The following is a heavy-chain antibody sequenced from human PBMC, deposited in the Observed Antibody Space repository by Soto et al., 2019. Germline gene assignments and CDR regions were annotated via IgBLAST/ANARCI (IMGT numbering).Heavy chain of an antibody. CDR2: IYYSGST. J-gene: IGHJ5*02. CDR3: ARGVYYDDSSSRGWFDP. CDR1: GCSISSGDYY. V-gene: IGHV4-30-4*01. D-gene: IGHD3-22*01. Sequence: SETLSLTCTVSGCSISSGDYYWGWLRQPPGKGLEWIWYIYYSGSTYYNPSLKSRVTISVDTSKNQFSLKLISVTAAATAVYYCARGVYYDDSSSRGWFDPWGQETLVTVSS.